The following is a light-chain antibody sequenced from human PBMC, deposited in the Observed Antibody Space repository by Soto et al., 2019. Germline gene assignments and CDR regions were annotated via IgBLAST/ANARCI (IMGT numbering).Light chain of an antibody. CDR1: SSDVVGYNY. CDR3: SSYTTSNTRQIV. V-gene: IGLV2-14*03. J-gene: IGLJ1*01. Sequence: QSVLTQPASVSGSPGQSITISCTGTSSDVVGYNYVSWYQHHPGKAPKLMIYDVSNRPSGVSNRFSGSKSGNMASLTISGLQPEDEADYYCSSYTTSNTRQIVFGTGTKVTVL. CDR2: DVS.